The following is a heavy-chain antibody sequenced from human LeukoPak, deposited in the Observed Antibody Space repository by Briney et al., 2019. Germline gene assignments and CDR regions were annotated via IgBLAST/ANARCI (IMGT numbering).Heavy chain of an antibody. CDR1: GFTFSTYG. Sequence: GGSLRLSCAASGFTFSTYGMHWVRQAPGKGLEWAAFIRYDGSNKYYADSVKGRFTISRDNSKNTLYLQMSSLRAEDTAVYYCAKGPEVRGVIVILKTGEKGALDYWGQGTLVTVSS. CDR3: AKGPEVRGVIVILKTGEKGALDY. V-gene: IGHV3-30*02. CDR2: IRYDGSNK. D-gene: IGHD3-10*01. J-gene: IGHJ4*02.